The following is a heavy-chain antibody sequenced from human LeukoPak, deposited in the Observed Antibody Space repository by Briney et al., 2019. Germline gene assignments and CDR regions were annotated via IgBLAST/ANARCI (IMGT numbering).Heavy chain of an antibody. CDR1: GFTVSSTC. Sequence: GGSLRLSCAASGFTVSSTCMSWVRQAPGKGLEWVSFIYSGDTTYYADSVKGRFTISRDNSKNTLYLQMNSLRPEDTAVYYCARTTVIGWFEYWGQGTLVTVSS. J-gene: IGHJ5*01. V-gene: IGHV3-53*01. CDR2: IYSGDTT. CDR3: ARTTVIGWFEY. D-gene: IGHD4-17*01.